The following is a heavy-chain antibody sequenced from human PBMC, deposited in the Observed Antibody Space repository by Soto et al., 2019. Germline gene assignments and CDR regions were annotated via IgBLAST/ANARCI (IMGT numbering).Heavy chain of an antibody. Sequence: GGSLRLSCAASGFTFSSYSMNWVRQAPGKGLEWVSYISSSSSTIYYADSVKGRFTISRDNAKNSLYLQMNSLRAEDTAVYYCARDLVVATISNFDYWGQGTLVTVSS. D-gene: IGHD5-12*01. CDR2: ISSSSSTI. J-gene: IGHJ4*02. CDR3: ARDLVVATISNFDY. V-gene: IGHV3-48*01. CDR1: GFTFSSYS.